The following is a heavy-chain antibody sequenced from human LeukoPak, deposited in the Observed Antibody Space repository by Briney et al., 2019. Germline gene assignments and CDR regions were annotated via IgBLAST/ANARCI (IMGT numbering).Heavy chain of an antibody. Sequence: GGSLRLSCAASGFTFSSYAMHWVRQAPGKGLEWVAVISYDGSNKYYADSVKGRFTISRDNSKYTLYLQMNSLRAEDTAVYYCARVYYYDSSAPDYWGQGTLVTVST. CDR3: ARVYYYDSSAPDY. J-gene: IGHJ4*02. V-gene: IGHV3-30-3*01. D-gene: IGHD3-22*01. CDR1: GFTFSSYA. CDR2: ISYDGSNK.